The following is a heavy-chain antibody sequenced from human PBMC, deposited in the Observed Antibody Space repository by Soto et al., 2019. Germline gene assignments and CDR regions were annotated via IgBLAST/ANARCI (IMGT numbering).Heavy chain of an antibody. CDR3: TREYNYGHNWFDP. CDR2: VYYSGST. CDR1: GGSISTYY. V-gene: IGHV4-59*01. J-gene: IGHJ5*02. Sequence: QVQLQESGPGLVKPSETLSLTCTVSGGSISTYYWTWIRQSPGKGLEWIGYVYYSGSTDYNPSLRSRVTISVDTSKNQFYLELRSVTPADTAVYDCTREYNYGHNWFDPWGQGTLVTVSS. D-gene: IGHD3-10*01.